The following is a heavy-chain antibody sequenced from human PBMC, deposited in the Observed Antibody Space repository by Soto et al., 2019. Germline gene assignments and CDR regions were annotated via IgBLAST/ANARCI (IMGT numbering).Heavy chain of an antibody. CDR3: AKDHRPFGSGWRFDD. J-gene: IGHJ4*02. CDR2: ISGSGGST. D-gene: IGHD6-19*01. Sequence: HPGGSLRLSCAASGFTFSSYAMSWVRQAPGKGLEWVSAISGSGGSTYYADSVKGRFTISRDNSKNTLYLQMNSLRAEDTAVYYCAKDHRPFGSGWRFDDWGQGTLVTVSS. V-gene: IGHV3-23*01. CDR1: GFTFSSYA.